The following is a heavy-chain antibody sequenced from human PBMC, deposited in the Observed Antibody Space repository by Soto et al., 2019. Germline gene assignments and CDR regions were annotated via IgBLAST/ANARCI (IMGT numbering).Heavy chain of an antibody. V-gene: IGHV4-59*12. CDR2: IYYSGST. CDR3: ARAPQRASDHGHYYYYGMDV. J-gene: IGHJ6*02. Sequence: PSETLSLTCTVSGGSISYEYYHWTWIRQSPGKGLEWIGYIYYSGSTNYNPSLKSRVTISVDTSKNQFSLKLSSVTAADTAVYYCARAPQRASDHGHYYYYGMDVWDQGTTVTVSS. CDR1: GGSISYEYYH. D-gene: IGHD2-2*01.